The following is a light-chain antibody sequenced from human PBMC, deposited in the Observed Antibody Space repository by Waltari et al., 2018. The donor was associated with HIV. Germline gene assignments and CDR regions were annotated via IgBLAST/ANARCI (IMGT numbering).Light chain of an antibody. CDR2: SNN. CDR3: AAWDDSLKGGA. Sequence: QSVLAQPPSASGTPGQRVIISCSGSTSNIGGNTVSWYQQLPGTAPKLLIYSNNGRPSGVPDRLSGSTSGTSASLVISGLQSEDEADYYCAAWDDSLKGGAFGTGTKVTVL. J-gene: IGLJ1*01. V-gene: IGLV1-44*01. CDR1: TSNIGGNT.